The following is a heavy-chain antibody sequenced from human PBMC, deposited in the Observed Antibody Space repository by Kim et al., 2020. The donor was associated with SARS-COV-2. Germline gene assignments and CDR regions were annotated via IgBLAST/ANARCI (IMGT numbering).Heavy chain of an antibody. D-gene: IGHD3-22*01. V-gene: IGHV4-59*11. CDR2: IYSSGST. CDR1: GGSISSHY. Sequence: SETLSLTCTVSGGSISSHYWTWIRQPPGKGLEWIGSIYSSGSTNNNPSLKSRVTISIDTSKNQFSLKLSSVTAADTAVYYCARAYYYDSSQFDPWGQGTLVTVSS. J-gene: IGHJ5*02. CDR3: ARAYYYDSSQFDP.